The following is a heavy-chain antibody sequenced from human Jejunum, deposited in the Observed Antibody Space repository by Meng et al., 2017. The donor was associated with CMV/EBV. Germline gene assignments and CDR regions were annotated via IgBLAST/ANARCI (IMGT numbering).Heavy chain of an antibody. V-gene: IGHV4-39*07. CDR2: MYFSGIA. CDR1: GAPISSGSHS. D-gene: IGHD1-26*01. J-gene: IGHJ4*02. CDR3: ARDLTNKWFYY. Sequence: QMQLQGSVHGLVKPAETLSLTCTASGAPISSGSHSWAWFRQPPGKRLEWIGSMYFSGIADYNPSLKSRVTISLHATQKQFSLRLTSVTAADSAVYFCARDLTNKWFYYWGQGTLVTVSS.